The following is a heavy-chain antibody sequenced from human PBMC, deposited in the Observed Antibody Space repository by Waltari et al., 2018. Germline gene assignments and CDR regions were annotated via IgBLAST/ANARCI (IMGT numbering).Heavy chain of an antibody. Sequence: QVQLQESGPGLVKPSETLSLTCTVSGYSISSGYYWGWIRQPPGKGLEWIGSIYHRGETYDNPSLKSRVTISVDTSKNQFSLKLSSVTAADTAVYYCARDGRTGTTPGGIDYWGQGTLVTVSS. V-gene: IGHV4-38-2*02. J-gene: IGHJ4*02. CDR1: GYSISSGYY. D-gene: IGHD1-7*01. CDR2: IYHRGET. CDR3: ARDGRTGTTPGGIDY.